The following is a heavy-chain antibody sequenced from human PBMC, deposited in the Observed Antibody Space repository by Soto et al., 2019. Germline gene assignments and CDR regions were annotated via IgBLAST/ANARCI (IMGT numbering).Heavy chain of an antibody. D-gene: IGHD6-19*01. CDR1: GFRFSIYS. V-gene: IGHV3-48*02. CDR2: ITSDTKTI. Sequence: EVQLVESGGALVQRGGSLTLSCAASGFRFSIYSMNWVRQAPGKGLEWSAYITSDTKTIKYAESVKGRFTISRDNAKNALNRQMDDMSDEDTAVYYCARSVEGHFDYWGQGTVVAVSS. CDR3: ARSVEGHFDY. J-gene: IGHJ4*02.